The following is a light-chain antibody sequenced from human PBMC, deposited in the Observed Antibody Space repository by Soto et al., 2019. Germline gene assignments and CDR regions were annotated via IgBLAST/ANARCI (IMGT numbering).Light chain of an antibody. J-gene: IGKJ3*01. CDR2: GVS. CDR1: QSVSSNN. V-gene: IGKV3-20*01. CDR3: QQSGNSPLFN. Sequence: EIVLTQAPGTLSLSPGERATLSCRASQSVSSNNLAWYQQKPGQPPRLLIYGVSSRATDIPDRFSGSGSGKDFNLTISRPEPEDFAVYYCQQSGNSPLFNFRTGTKVDI.